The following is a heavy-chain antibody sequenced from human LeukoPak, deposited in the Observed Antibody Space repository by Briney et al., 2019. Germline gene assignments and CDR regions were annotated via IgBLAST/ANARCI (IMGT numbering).Heavy chain of an antibody. V-gene: IGHV3-74*01. CDR1: GFTFSSYW. D-gene: IGHD6-13*01. J-gene: IGHJ5*02. CDR2: INSDGSST. CDR3: ARLIAAASNWFDP. Sequence: GGSLRLPCAASGFTFSSYWMHWVRQAPGKGLVWVSRINSDGSSTSYADSVKGRFTISRDNAKNTLYLQMNSLRAEDTAVYYCARLIAAASNWFDPWGQGTLVTVSS.